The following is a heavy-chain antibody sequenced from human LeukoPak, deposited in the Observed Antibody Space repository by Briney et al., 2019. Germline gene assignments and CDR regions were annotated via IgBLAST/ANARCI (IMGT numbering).Heavy chain of an antibody. CDR2: IYHSGST. CDR3: ARDPDY. V-gene: IGHV4-4*02. CDR1: GFTFSSYA. Sequence: GSLRLSCAASGFTFSSYAMHWVRQPPGKGLEWIGEIYHSGSTNYNPSLKSRVTISVDKSKNQFSLKLSSVTAADTAVYYCARDPDYWGQGTLVTVSS. J-gene: IGHJ4*02.